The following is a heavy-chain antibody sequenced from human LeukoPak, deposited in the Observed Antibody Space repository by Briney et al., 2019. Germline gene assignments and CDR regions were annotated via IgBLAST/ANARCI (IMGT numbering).Heavy chain of an antibody. CDR2: INPSGGST. CDR1: GYTFTSYY. J-gene: IGHJ6*02. Sequence: GASVKVSCKASGYTFTSYYMHWVRQAPGQGLEWMGIINPSGGSTIYAQKFQGRVTMTEDTSTDTAYMELSSLRSEDTAVYYCATDSMWRGYYYYGMDVWGQGTTVTVSS. D-gene: IGHD2-21*01. CDR3: ATDSMWRGYYYYGMDV. V-gene: IGHV1-46*01.